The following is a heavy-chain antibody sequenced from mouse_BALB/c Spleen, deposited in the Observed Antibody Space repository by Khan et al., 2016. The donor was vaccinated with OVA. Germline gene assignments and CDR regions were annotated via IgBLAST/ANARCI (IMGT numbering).Heavy chain of an antibody. Sequence: QVQLKESGAELAKPGASVKMSCKASGYTFTNYWMHWVKQRPGQGLEWIGYINPSTDYTEYNQKFKDKASLTADKSYSTAYMQLTSLTSEDSALYYGVDHGSSSAWFTYWGQGTLVTVSA. CDR2: INPSTDYT. J-gene: IGHJ3*01. CDR1: GYTFTNYW. CDR3: VDHGSSSAWFTY. D-gene: IGHD1-1*01. V-gene: IGHV1-7*01.